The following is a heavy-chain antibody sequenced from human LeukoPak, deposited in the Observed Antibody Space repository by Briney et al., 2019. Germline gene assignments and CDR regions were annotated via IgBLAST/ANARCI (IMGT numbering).Heavy chain of an antibody. Sequence: SETLSLTCTVSGGSISSYYWSWIRQPPGKGLEWVGYIYYSGSTNYNPSLKSRVTISVDTSKNQFSLKLSSVTAADTAVYYCARYKYSSSFIDYWGQGTLVTVSS. J-gene: IGHJ4*02. CDR1: GGSISSYY. V-gene: IGHV4-59*01. D-gene: IGHD6-19*01. CDR2: IYYSGST. CDR3: ARYKYSSSFIDY.